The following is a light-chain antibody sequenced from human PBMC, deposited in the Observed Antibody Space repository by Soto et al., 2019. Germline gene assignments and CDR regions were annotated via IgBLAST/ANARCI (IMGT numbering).Light chain of an antibody. J-gene: IGKJ1*01. Sequence: EIVLTQSPGTLSLSPGERATLSCRASQSVSSSYLAWYQHKPGRAPRLLIDGTSSRATGIPDRFSGSGSGTDFTLTISRLEPEDLAVYYCQQYGSSPTWTFGQGTKVDIK. CDR2: GTS. CDR1: QSVSSSY. V-gene: IGKV3-20*01. CDR3: QQYGSSPTWT.